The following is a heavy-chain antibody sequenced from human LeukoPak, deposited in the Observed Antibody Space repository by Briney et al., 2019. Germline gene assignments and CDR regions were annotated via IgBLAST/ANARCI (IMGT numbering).Heavy chain of an antibody. V-gene: IGHV3-15*01. CDR1: GFTFVNAS. J-gene: IGHJ4*02. CDR2: MKSKPEGGTT. Sequence: GGSLRLSCLTSGFTFVNASMSWVRQAPGKGLEWVGLMKSKPEGGTTFYAAPVKDRFSISRDDSRNTLYLQMNSLTIGDTGVYYCTTGNLWGQGTLVTVSS. CDR3: TTGNL.